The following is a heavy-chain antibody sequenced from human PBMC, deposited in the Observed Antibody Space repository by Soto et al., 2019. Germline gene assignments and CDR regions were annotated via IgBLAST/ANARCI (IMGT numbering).Heavy chain of an antibody. CDR1: GYTVTELS. CDR3: VTESYGWGSYVWSDS. V-gene: IGHV1-24*01. CDR2: FDPEDGDT. D-gene: IGHD3-10*01. Sequence: ASVKVSGKVSGYTVTELSMHWVRQAPGKGLEWMGGFDPEDGDTIYAQKFQGRVTMTEDTSTDTAYMELSSLRSEETDVYSCVTESYGWGSYVWSDSRGKGTLVTVSS. J-gene: IGHJ4*02.